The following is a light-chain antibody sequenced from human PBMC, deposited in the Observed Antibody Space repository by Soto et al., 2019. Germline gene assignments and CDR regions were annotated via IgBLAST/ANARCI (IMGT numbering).Light chain of an antibody. V-gene: IGKV2-30*01. Sequence: DIVMTQFPLSLVVTLGQPASISCRSSQSLVSSDGNAYLNWFHQRPGQSPRRLIYKISNRDSGVPDRFSGSESGSDFTLKIRRVEAEDVGVYYCMQGTHWPYTFGQGTKLEI. CDR1: QSLVSSDGNAY. J-gene: IGKJ2*01. CDR2: KIS. CDR3: MQGTHWPYT.